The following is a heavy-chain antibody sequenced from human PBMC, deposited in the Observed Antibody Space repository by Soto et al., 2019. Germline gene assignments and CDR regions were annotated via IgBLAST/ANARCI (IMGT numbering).Heavy chain of an antibody. V-gene: IGHV1-8*01. J-gene: IGHJ6*03. D-gene: IGHD3-3*01. CDR2: MNPNSGNT. CDR1: GYTFTSYD. Sequence: ASVKVSCKASGYTFTSYDINWVRQATGQGHVWMGWMNPNSGNTGYAQKFQGRVTMTRNTSISTAYMELSSLRSEDTAVYYCARGGDDFWSGSPYYYYMDVWGKGTTVTVSS. CDR3: ARGGDDFWSGSPYYYYMDV.